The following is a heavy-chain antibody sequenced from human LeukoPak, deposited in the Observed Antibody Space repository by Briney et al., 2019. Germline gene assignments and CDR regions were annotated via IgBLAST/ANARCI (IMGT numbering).Heavy chain of an antibody. CDR2: ISGSGGST. D-gene: IGHD3-10*01. J-gene: IGHJ5*02. CDR1: GFTFSSYA. V-gene: IGHV3-23*01. CDR3: AKSLLWFGEFDNWFDP. Sequence: PGGSLRLSCAASGFTFSSYAMSWVRQAPGKGLEWVSAISGSGGSTYYADSVKGRVTISRDNSKNTLYLQMNSLRAEDTAVYYCAKSLLWFGEFDNWFDPWGQGTLVTVSS.